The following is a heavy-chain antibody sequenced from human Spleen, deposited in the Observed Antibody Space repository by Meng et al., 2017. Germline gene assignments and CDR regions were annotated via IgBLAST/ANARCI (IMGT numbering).Heavy chain of an antibody. V-gene: IGHV6-1*02. CDR2: TYYRSKWYD. Sequence: QIQLQQSVQGLVKPSQPLSLTCAISGDSVSSNSAAWNWLRRSPSRGLQWLGRTYYRSKWYDDYAVSVKSRITITPDTSKNQFSLQLNSVTPEDTAVYYCAKHEGVFDYWGQGTLVTVSS. CDR3: AKHEGVFDY. D-gene: IGHD3-16*01. J-gene: IGHJ4*02. CDR1: GDSVSSNSAA.